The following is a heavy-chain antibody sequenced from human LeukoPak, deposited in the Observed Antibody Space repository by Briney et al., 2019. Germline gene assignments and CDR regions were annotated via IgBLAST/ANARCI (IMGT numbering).Heavy chain of an antibody. CDR1: GFTFSSYE. D-gene: IGHD1-1*01. CDR2: ISSSGNTI. V-gene: IGHV3-48*03. J-gene: IGHJ4*02. CDR3: VRTGDTERFDY. Sequence: GGSLRLSCAASGFTFSSYEMNWVRQAPGKGLEWVSYISSSGNTIYYADSVKGRFTISRDNAKNSLYLQMNSLRAEDTAMYYCVRTGDTERFDYWGQGTLVTVSS.